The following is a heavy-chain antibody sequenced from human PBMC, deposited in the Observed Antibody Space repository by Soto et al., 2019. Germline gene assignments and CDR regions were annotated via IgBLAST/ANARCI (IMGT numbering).Heavy chain of an antibody. D-gene: IGHD3-10*01. CDR1: GFTFSSYS. CDR2: ISSSSSYI. V-gene: IGHV3-21*01. CDR3: ARDLGRILWFGGIEGRGTYFDY. J-gene: IGHJ4*02. Sequence: EVQLVESGRGLVKPGGSLRLSCAASGFTFSSYSMNWVRQAPGKGLEWVSSISSSSSYIYYADSVKGRFTISRDNAKNSLYLQMNSLRAEDTAVYYCARDLGRILWFGGIEGRGTYFDYWGQGTLVTVSS.